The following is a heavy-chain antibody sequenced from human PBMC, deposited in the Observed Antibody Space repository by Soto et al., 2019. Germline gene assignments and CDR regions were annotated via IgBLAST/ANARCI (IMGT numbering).Heavy chain of an antibody. V-gene: IGHV1-46*01. CDR1: GYTFTSYY. Sequence: QVQLVQSGAEVKKPGASVKVSCKASGYTFTSYYMHWVRQAPGQGLEWMGIINPSGGSTSYAQKCQGRVTMTRDTSTSTVYMELSSLRSEDTAVYYCASRIAVAGLDYWGQGTLVTVSS. D-gene: IGHD6-19*01. CDR2: INPSGGST. CDR3: ASRIAVAGLDY. J-gene: IGHJ4*02.